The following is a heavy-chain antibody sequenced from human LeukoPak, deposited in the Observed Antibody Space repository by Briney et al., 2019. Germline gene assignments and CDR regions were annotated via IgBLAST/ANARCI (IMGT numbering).Heavy chain of an antibody. Sequence: GGSLRLSCAASGFTFDDYTMHWVRQAPGKGLEWVSLISWDGGSTYYADSVKGRFTISRDNSKNSLYLQMNSLRTEDTALYYFAQDNAHTDYPTHFDHWGQGTLVTVSS. CDR2: ISWDGGST. V-gene: IGHV3-43*01. D-gene: IGHD4-11*01. J-gene: IGHJ4*02. CDR3: AQDNAHTDYPTHFDH. CDR1: GFTFDDYT.